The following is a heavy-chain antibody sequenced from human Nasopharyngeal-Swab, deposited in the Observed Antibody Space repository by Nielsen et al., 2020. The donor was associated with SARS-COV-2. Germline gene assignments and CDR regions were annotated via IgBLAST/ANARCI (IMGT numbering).Heavy chain of an antibody. J-gene: IGHJ4*02. CDR3: ARDQYGDYGDY. V-gene: IGHV3-53*01. D-gene: IGHD4-17*01. Sequence: WIRQPPGKGLEWVSVICSGGSTYYADSVKGRFTISRDNSKNTLYLQMNSLRAEDTAVYYCARDQYGDYGDYWGQGTLVTVSS. CDR2: ICSGGST.